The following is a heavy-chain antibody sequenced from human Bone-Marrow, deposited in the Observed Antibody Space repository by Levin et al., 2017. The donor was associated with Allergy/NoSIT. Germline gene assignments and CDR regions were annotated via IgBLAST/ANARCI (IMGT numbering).Heavy chain of an antibody. D-gene: IGHD3-10*01. CDR1: GFTFSDYG. J-gene: IGHJ6*02. CDR3: AKDSGRGGPWYGMDV. V-gene: IGHV3-30*18. CDR2: ISYDGSDQ. Sequence: GESLKISCAASGFTFSDYGMHWVRQAPGKGLEWVAVISYDGSDQSSADSVKGRFAISRDNSKNTLYLQMNSLRTEDTAVYFCAKDSGRGGPWYGMDVWGQGTTVTVSS.